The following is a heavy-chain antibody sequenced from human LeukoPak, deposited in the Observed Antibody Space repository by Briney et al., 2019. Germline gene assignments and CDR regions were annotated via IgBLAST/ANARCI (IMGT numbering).Heavy chain of an antibody. CDR2: INGDGDTT. CDR3: AKDIGYYYGSGSYGAQDY. V-gene: IGHV3-43*02. Sequence: PGGSLRLSCVASGFTFDHYAMHWVRQAPGEGLEWVSLINGDGDTTYFADSVRGRFSISRDNSKNSLYLQMNSLRTEDTALYYCAKDIGYYYGSGSYGAQDYWGQGTLVTVSS. CDR1: GFTFDHYA. D-gene: IGHD3-10*01. J-gene: IGHJ4*02.